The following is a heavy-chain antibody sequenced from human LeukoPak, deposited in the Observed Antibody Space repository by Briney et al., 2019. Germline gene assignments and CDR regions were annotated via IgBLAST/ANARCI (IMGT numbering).Heavy chain of an antibody. J-gene: IGHJ6*03. CDR1: GGSISSYY. CDR2: IYYSGST. V-gene: IGHV4-59*01. CDR3: ARAYSSGWYSNYYYYMDV. D-gene: IGHD6-19*01. Sequence: PSETLSLTCTVSGGSISSYYWSWIRQPPGKGLEWIGYIYYSGSTNYNPSLKSRVTISVDTSKNQFSLKLSSVTAADTAVYYCARAYSSGWYSNYYYYMDVWGKGTTVTISS.